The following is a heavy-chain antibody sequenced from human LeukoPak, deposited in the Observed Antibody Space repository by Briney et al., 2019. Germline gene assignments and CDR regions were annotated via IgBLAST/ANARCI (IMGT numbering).Heavy chain of an antibody. CDR3: ARDRPGRYCSSPSCYTASPFDP. CDR2: IIPRFGAA. CDR1: RGTFSSYA. V-gene: IGHV1-69*01. D-gene: IGHD2-2*02. J-gene: IGHJ5*02. Sequence: SVKVSCKASRGTFSSYAISWVRQAPGQGLEWMGGIIPRFGAANYLQKFQGRVTITADESTSTAYMELGSLRSEDTAVYYCARDRPGRYCSSPSCYTASPFDPWGQGTLVTVSS.